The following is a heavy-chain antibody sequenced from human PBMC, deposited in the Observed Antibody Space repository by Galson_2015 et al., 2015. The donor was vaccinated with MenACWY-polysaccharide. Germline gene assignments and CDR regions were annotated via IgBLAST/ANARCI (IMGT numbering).Heavy chain of an antibody. Sequence: SLRLSCAASGFTFDDYAMHWVRQAPGKGLEWVSGISWNSGSIGYADSVKGRFTISRDNAKNSLYLQMNSLRAEDTALYYCAKGGGYSYGSHFSPLDYWGQGTLVTVSS. V-gene: IGHV3-9*01. CDR3: AKGGGYSYGSHFSPLDY. D-gene: IGHD5-18*01. J-gene: IGHJ4*02. CDR1: GFTFDDYA. CDR2: ISWNSGSI.